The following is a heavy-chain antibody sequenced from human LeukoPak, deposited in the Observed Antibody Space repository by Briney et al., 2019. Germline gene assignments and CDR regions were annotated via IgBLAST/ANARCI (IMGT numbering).Heavy chain of an antibody. Sequence: SETLSLTCTVSGYSIRSGYYWGWIRQPPGKGLEWIGSMYHSGSTYYNPSLKSRVTISVDTSKNQFSLKLKLSSVTAADTAVYYCAGRPLRIEAGGYYFDYWGQGTLVTVSS. CDR1: GYSIRSGYY. CDR2: MYHSGST. V-gene: IGHV4-38-2*02. D-gene: IGHD6-13*01. CDR3: AGRPLRIEAGGYYFDY. J-gene: IGHJ4*02.